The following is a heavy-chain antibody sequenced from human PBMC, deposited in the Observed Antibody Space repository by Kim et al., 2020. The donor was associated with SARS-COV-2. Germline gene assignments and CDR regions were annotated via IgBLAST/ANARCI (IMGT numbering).Heavy chain of an antibody. J-gene: IGHJ4*02. CDR3: ARVRMRYYDSSGHFDY. D-gene: IGHD3-22*01. V-gene: IGHV4-39*07. Sequence: SLKSRVTRSVDPSKNQFSLKLSSVTAADTAVYYCARVRMRYYDSSGHFDYWGQGTLVTVSS.